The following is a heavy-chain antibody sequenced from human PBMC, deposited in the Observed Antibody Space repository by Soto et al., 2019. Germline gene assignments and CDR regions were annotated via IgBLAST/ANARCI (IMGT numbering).Heavy chain of an antibody. J-gene: IGHJ6*02. V-gene: IGHV1-69*01. CDR1: GGTFSSYA. D-gene: IGHD4-17*01. Sequence: QVQLVQSGAEVKNPGSSVKVSCKASGGTFSSYAISWVRQAPGQGLEWMGGIMPIFGTANYAQKFQGRVTITADASTGTAYRARSSLRSEDTAVCYYARVSYYGGKHRPYYYYYGMVDWGQGTAVTVSS. CDR2: IMPIFGTA. CDR3: ARVSYYGGKHRPYYYYYGMVD.